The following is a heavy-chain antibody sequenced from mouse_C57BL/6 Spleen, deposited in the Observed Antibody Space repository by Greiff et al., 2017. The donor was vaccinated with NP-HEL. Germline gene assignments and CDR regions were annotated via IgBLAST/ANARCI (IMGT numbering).Heavy chain of an antibody. J-gene: IGHJ2*01. Sequence: DVMLVESGGGLVKPGGSLKLSCAASGFTFSDYGMHWVRQAPEKGLEWVAYISSGSSTIYYADTVKGRFTISRDNAKNTLFLQMTSLRSEDTAMYYCASGDYAHWGQGTTLTVSS. V-gene: IGHV5-17*01. CDR2: ISSGSSTI. D-gene: IGHD2-4*01. CDR3: ASGDYAH. CDR1: GFTFSDYG.